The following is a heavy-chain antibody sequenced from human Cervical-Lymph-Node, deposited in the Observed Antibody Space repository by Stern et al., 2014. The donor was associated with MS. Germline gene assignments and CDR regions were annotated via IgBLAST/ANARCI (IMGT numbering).Heavy chain of an antibody. V-gene: IGHV4-39*01. J-gene: IGHJ5*02. CDR3: ARDYGDYLNWFDP. CDR1: GGSISSSSYY. D-gene: IGHD4-17*01. CDR2: ISYSGST. Sequence: QLQLQESGPGLVKPSETLSLTCTVSGGSISSSSYYWGWIRQPPGKGLEWIGSISYSGSTYYNPSLKRRVTISVDTSHNQFSLNLSSVTAADTAVYYCARDYGDYLNWFDPWGQGTLVTVSS.